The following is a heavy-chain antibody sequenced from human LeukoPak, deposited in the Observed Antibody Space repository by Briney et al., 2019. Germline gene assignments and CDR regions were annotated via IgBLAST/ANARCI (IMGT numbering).Heavy chain of an antibody. J-gene: IGHJ4*02. D-gene: IGHD3-22*01. CDR3: AKDRDYFDSRVFDY. CDR2: ISGSGGST. Sequence: GGSLRLSCAASGFTFSSYAMSWVRQAPGKGLEWVSAISGSGGSTYYADSVKGRFTISRDNSKNTLYLQMNNVRADDTAVYYCAKDRDYFDSRVFDYWGQGTLVTVSS. V-gene: IGHV3-23*01. CDR1: GFTFSSYA.